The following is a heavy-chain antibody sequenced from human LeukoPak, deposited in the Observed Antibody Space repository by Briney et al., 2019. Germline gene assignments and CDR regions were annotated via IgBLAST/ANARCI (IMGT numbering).Heavy chain of an antibody. V-gene: IGHV4-30-4*08. CDR1: GGSISSGDYY. CDR3: ARAGGYSYGSFDC. Sequence: TLSLTCTVSGGSISSGDYYWSWIRQPPGKGLEWIGYIYYSGSTYYNPSLKSRVTISVDTSKNQFSLKLSSVCAADTAVSYCARAGGYSYGSFDCRGQGTLVTVSS. D-gene: IGHD5-18*01. J-gene: IGHJ4*02. CDR2: IYYSGST.